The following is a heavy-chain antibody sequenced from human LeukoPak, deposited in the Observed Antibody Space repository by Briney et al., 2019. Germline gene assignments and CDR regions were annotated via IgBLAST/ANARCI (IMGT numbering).Heavy chain of an antibody. CDR3: VRGTGY. V-gene: IGHV3-64D*06. CDR1: GFTFSTYV. J-gene: IGHJ4*02. Sequence: GGSLRLSCSVSGFTFSTYVRHWVRQAPGKGLEYVSAISSNGDNTYYADSVKGRFTISRDNSKNTLYLQMSSLRADGTAVYYCVRGTGYWGQGTLVTVSS. CDR2: ISSNGDNT.